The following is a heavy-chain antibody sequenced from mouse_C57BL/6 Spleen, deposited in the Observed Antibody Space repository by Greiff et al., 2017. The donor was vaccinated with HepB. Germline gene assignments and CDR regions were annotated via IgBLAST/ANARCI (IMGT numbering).Heavy chain of an antibody. CDR2: ISNGGGST. Sequence: EVQVVESGGGLVQPGGSLKLSCAASGFTFSDYYMYWVRQTPEKRLEWVAYISNGGGSTYYPDTVKGRFTISRDNAKNTLYLQMSRLKSEDTAMYYCARGMNYYAMDYWGQGTSVTVSS. CDR3: ARGMNYYAMDY. V-gene: IGHV5-12*01. CDR1: GFTFSDYY. J-gene: IGHJ4*01.